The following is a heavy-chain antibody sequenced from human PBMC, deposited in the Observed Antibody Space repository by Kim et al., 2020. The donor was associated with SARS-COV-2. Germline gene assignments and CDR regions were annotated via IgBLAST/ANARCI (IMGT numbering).Heavy chain of an antibody. V-gene: IGHV5-10-1*01. J-gene: IGHJ5*02. CDR3: ARYCSSTSCSTADSSGWYISGFDP. CDR1: GYSFTSYW. CDR2: IDPSDSYT. Sequence: GESLKISCKGSGYSFTSYWISWVRQMPGKGLEWMGRIDPSDSYTNYSPSFQGHVTISADKSISTAYLQWSSLKASDTAMYYCARYCSSTSCSTADSSGWYISGFDPWGQGTLVTVSS. D-gene: IGHD2-2*01.